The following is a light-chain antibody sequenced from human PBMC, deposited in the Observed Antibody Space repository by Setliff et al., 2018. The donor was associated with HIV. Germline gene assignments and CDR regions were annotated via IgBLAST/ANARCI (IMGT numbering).Light chain of an antibody. CDR1: SSDVGAYNY. J-gene: IGLJ1*01. V-gene: IGLV2-14*01. Sequence: QSALTQPAPVSGSPGQSITISCTGTSSDVGAYNYVSWYRQHPAKAPKLMIYEVSTRPSGVSNRFSGSKSGNTASLTISGLQAEDEADYYCSSYTSSSTYVFGTGTRVT. CDR3: SSYTSSSTYV. CDR2: EVS.